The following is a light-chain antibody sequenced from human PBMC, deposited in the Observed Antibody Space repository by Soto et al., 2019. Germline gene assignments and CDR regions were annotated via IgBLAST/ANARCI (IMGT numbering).Light chain of an antibody. CDR2: DVS. Sequence: QSVLTQPASVSGSPGQSITISCTGTSRDIGAYDYVSWYQQHPGKAPKLMIYDVSNRPSGLSNRFSGSKSGNTASLTISGLQAEDEADYYCSSYTSSATYFFGTGTKVTVL. CDR3: SSYTSSATYF. V-gene: IGLV2-14*01. CDR1: SRDIGAYDY. J-gene: IGLJ1*01.